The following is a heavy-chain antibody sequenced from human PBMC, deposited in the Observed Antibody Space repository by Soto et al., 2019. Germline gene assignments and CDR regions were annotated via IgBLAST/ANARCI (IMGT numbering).Heavy chain of an antibody. J-gene: IGHJ3*02. Sequence: QVQLVESGGGVVQPGRSLRLSCAASGLTFSSYGMHWVRQAPGKGLAWVAVIWHDGSKKYYADSVKGRFTISGDNSKNTLYLQMNSLRVEDTAVYYCARVPDDSRGWVGAFDIWGQGTMVTVSS. V-gene: IGHV3-33*01. CDR1: GLTFSSYG. CDR2: IWHDGSKK. D-gene: IGHD6-19*01. CDR3: ARVPDDSRGWVGAFDI.